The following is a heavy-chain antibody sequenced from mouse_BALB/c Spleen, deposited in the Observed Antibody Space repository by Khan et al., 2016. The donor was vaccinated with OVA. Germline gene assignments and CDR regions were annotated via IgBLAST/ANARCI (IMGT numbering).Heavy chain of an antibody. V-gene: IGHV6-6*02. Sequence: EVQLQESGGGLVQPGGSMKLSCVASGFTFSNYWMNWVRQSPEKGLEWVTEIRLKSDDYVSHYAVSVKGRFTISRDDSKSSVYLQMNILRAEDTGVYYCLMLIWGQGTTLTVSS. D-gene: IGHD2-3*01. J-gene: IGHJ2*01. CDR3: LMLI. CDR1: GFTFSNYW. CDR2: IRLKSDDYVS.